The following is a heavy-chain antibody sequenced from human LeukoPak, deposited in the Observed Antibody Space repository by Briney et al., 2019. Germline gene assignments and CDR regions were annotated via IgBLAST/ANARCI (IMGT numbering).Heavy chain of an antibody. V-gene: IGHV3-7*01. Sequence: AGGSLRLSCAASGFTFSSYWMSWVRQAPGKGLEWVANIKQDGSEKYYVDSVKGRFTISRDNAKNSLYLQMNSLRAEDTAVYSCASQVEMATILDYWGQGTLVTVSS. J-gene: IGHJ4*02. CDR1: GFTFSSYW. CDR2: IKQDGSEK. CDR3: ASQVEMATILDY. D-gene: IGHD5-24*01.